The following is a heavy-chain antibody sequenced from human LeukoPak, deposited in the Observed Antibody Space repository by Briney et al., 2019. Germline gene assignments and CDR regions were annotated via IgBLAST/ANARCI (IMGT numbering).Heavy chain of an antibody. CDR2: ISWNSGSI. J-gene: IGHJ4*02. CDR1: GFTFDDYA. Sequence: GGSLRLSCAASGFTFDDYAMHWVRQAPGKGLEWVSGISWNSGSIGYADSVKGRFTISRDNAKNSLYLQMNSLRAEDTALYYCAKDMDDNQPAGFDYWGQGTLVTVSS. V-gene: IGHV3-9*01. D-gene: IGHD3-9*01. CDR3: AKDMDDNQPAGFDY.